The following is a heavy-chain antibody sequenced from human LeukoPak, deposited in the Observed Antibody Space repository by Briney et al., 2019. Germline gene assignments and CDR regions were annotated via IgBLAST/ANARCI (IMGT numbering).Heavy chain of an antibody. CDR3: ARDFYLAAAGWFDP. CDR1: GYTFTSYG. Sequence: ASVKVSCKASGYTFTSYGISWVRQAPGQGLEWMGWINPNSGGTNYAQKFQGRVTMTRDTSISTAYMELSRLRSDDTAVYYCARDFYLAAAGWFDPWGQGTLVTVSS. D-gene: IGHD6-13*01. CDR2: INPNSGGT. V-gene: IGHV1-2*02. J-gene: IGHJ5*02.